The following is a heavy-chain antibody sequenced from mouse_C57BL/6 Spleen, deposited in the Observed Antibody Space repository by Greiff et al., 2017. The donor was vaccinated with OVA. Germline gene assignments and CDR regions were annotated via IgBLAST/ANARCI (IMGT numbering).Heavy chain of an antibody. CDR3: ARSEAYSNYVKFAY. CDR1: GYTFTSYW. J-gene: IGHJ3*01. CDR2: IHPNSGST. V-gene: IGHV1-64*01. Sequence: QVQLKQPGAELVKPGASVKLSCKASGYTFTSYWMHWVKQRPGQGLEWIGMIHPNSGSTNYNEKFKSKATLTVDKSSSTAYMQLSSLTSEDSAVYYCARSEAYSNYVKFAYWGQGTLVTVSA. D-gene: IGHD2-5*01.